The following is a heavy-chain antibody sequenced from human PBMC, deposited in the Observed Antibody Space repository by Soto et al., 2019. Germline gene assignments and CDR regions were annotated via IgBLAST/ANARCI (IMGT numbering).Heavy chain of an antibody. CDR1: GGTFSTSA. Sequence: QVQLEQSGAEVKKPGSSVKVSCKASGGTFSTSAISWVRQAPGQGLEWMGGFIPIFPTPDYAHKFQGRLTITADESTSTAYMELSGLKSDDTAVYYCARDKDRLQLGGNYSYILDFWGQGTTVTVSS. CDR2: FIPIFPTP. V-gene: IGHV1-69*12. J-gene: IGHJ6*02. D-gene: IGHD5-12*01. CDR3: ARDKDRLQLGGNYSYILDF.